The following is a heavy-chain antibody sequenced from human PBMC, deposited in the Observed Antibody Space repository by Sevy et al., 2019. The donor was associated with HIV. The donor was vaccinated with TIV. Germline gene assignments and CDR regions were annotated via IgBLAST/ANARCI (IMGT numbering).Heavy chain of an antibody. CDR1: GFTFSSYG. V-gene: IGHV3-30*18. CDR3: AKDTSWIAAAGTAQGVVPNWFHP. Sequence: GGSLRLSCAASGFTFSSYGMHWVRQAPGKGLEWVAVISYDGSNKYYADSVKGRFTISRDNSKNTLYLQMNSLRAEDTAVYYCAKDTSWIAAAGTAQGVVPNWFHPWGQGTLVTVSS. CDR2: ISYDGSNK. D-gene: IGHD6-13*01. J-gene: IGHJ5*02.